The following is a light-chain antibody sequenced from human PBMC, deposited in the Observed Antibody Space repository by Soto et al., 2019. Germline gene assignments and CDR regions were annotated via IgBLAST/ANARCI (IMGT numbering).Light chain of an antibody. Sequence: DIQMTQSPSSLSTSVGDRVTITCRASQAISNYLAWYQQKPGKVPKLLIYAASTLQSGVPSRFSGSGSGTEFTLTINSLQPEDVATYYCQTYNSAPFTFGPGTKVDIK. CDR2: AAS. CDR1: QAISNY. CDR3: QTYNSAPFT. V-gene: IGKV1-27*01. J-gene: IGKJ3*01.